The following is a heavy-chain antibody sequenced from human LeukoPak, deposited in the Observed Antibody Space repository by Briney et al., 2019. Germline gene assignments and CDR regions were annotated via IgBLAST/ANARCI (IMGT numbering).Heavy chain of an antibody. CDR3: VRVGTYFLHS. CDR2: IDHSGST. CDR1: GGSISSSSYY. V-gene: IGHV4-39*07. Sequence: SETLSLTCTVSGGSISSSSYYWGWIRQPPGKGLEWIGEIDHSGSTNYNPSLKSRVTISVDKSESQFSLKLSSVTAADTAVYYCVRVGTYFLHSWGQGTLVTVSS. J-gene: IGHJ4*02. D-gene: IGHD1-26*01.